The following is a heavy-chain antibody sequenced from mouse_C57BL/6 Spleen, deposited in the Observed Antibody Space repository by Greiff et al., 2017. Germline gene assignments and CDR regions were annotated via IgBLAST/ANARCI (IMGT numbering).Heavy chain of an antibody. Sequence: VQRVESGAELMKPGASVKLSCKATGYTFTGYWIEWVKQRPGHGLEWIGEILPGSGSTNYNEKFKGKATFTADTSSNTAYMQLSSLTTEDSAIYYCARFITTVVATNYFDYWGQGTTLTVSS. CDR1: GYTFTGYW. D-gene: IGHD1-1*01. CDR2: ILPGSGST. V-gene: IGHV1-9*01. J-gene: IGHJ2*01. CDR3: ARFITTVVATNYFDY.